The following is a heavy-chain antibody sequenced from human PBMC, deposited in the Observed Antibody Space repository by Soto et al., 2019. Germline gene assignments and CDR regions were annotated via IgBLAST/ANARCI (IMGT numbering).Heavy chain of an antibody. CDR3: ARLAVVAAAGDYYYYGMDV. V-gene: IGHV4-59*01. CDR1: GGSISSYY. CDR2: IYYSGST. Sequence: SETLSLTCTVSGGSISSYYWSWIRQPPGKGLEWIGYIYYSGSTNYNPSLKSRVTISVDTSKNQFSLKLSSVTAADTAVYYCARLAVVAAAGDYYYYGMDVWGQGTTVTVS. D-gene: IGHD6-13*01. J-gene: IGHJ6*02.